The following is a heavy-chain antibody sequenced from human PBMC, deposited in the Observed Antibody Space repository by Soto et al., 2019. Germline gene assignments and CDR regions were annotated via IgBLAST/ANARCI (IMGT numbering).Heavy chain of an antibody. V-gene: IGHV4-30-2*01. Sequence: PSETLSLTCAVSGGSISSGGYSWSWIRQPPGKGLEWIGYIYHSGSTYYNPSLKSRVTISVGTSKNQLSLKVRSVTAADTAVYYCARDTLLSGNYAMDVWGQGTAVTVYS. J-gene: IGHJ6*02. D-gene: IGHD3-10*01. CDR3: ARDTLLSGNYAMDV. CDR2: IYHSGST. CDR1: GGSISSGGYS.